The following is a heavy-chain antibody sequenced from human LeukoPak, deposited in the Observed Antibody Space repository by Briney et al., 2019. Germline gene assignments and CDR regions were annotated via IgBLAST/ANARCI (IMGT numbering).Heavy chain of an antibody. D-gene: IGHD1-7*01. Sequence: ASVKVSCKASGYTFTGYYMHWVRQAPGQGLEWMGRIIPILGIANYAQKFQGRVTITSDESTRTVYMELSSLGSEDTAVYYCARDLAPATEWNYADAFDIWGQGTMVTVSS. J-gene: IGHJ3*02. CDR2: IIPILGIA. CDR1: GYTFTGYY. V-gene: IGHV1-69*04. CDR3: ARDLAPATEWNYADAFDI.